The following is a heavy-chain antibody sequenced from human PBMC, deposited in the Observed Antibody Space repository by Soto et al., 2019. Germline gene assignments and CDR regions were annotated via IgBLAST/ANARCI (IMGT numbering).Heavy chain of an antibody. CDR3: ARDSSVVNEKASYYYYSGMDV. CDR2: ISSSGSTI. V-gene: IGHV3-11*01. CDR1: GFTFSDYY. Sequence: QVHLVESGGGLVKPGGSLRLSCAASGFTFSDYYMSWILQAPGKGLELVSYISSSGSTIYYADSVKGRFTISRDNAKNSLSLQMTSVRAEATAVYYCARDSSVVNEKASYYYYSGMDVCGQGTTVTVCS. J-gene: IGHJ6*02. D-gene: IGHD6-6*01.